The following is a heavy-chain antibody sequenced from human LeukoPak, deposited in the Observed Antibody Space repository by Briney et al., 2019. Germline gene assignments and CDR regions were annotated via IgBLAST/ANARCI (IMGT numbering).Heavy chain of an antibody. CDR1: GYTFTSYY. J-gene: IGHJ4*02. Sequence: ASVKVSCKASGYTFTSYYMHWVRQAPGQGLEWMGIINPSGGSTSYAQKFQGRVTMTRDTSTSTVYMELSSLRSEDTAVYYCARVTYDILTGYYNLGYWGQGTLVTVSS. V-gene: IGHV1-46*01. CDR3: ARVTYDILTGYYNLGY. D-gene: IGHD3-9*01. CDR2: INPSGGST.